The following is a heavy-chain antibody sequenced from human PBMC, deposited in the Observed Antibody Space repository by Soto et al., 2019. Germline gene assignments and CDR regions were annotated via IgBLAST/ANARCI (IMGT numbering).Heavy chain of an antibody. D-gene: IGHD3-16*01. CDR1: GGTFSRYT. CDR2: IIPILDIP. J-gene: IGHJ6*02. V-gene: IGHV1-69*02. CDR3: ASHFTGVRVLGTSPPWGDNYGLDV. Sequence: QVQLVQSGAEVKKPGSSVKVSCKASGGTFSRYTFTWVRQAPGQGLEWMGRIIPILDIPNYAQNFQGRVTIAADKSTSTAYMELSSLTSDDTAGYYCASHFTGVRVLGTSPPWGDNYGLDVWGQGTTVTVSS.